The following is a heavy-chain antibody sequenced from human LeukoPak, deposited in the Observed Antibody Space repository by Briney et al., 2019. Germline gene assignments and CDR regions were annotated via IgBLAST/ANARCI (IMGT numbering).Heavy chain of an antibody. CDR1: GFTFSSYE. V-gene: IGHV3-48*03. D-gene: IGHD6-19*01. Sequence: RPGGSLRLSCAASGFTFSSYEMNWVRQAPGKGLEWVSYISSSGSTIYYADSVKGRFTISRDNAKNSLYLQMNSLRAEDTALYYCAKDRGIAVDDSLDYWGQGTLVTVSS. CDR3: AKDRGIAVDDSLDY. J-gene: IGHJ4*02. CDR2: ISSSGSTI.